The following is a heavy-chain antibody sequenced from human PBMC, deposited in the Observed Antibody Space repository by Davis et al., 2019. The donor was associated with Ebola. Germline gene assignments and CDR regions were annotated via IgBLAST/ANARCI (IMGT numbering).Heavy chain of an antibody. CDR1: GGSISSYY. CDR2: IYYSGST. V-gene: IGHV4-59*01. J-gene: IGHJ6*02. Sequence: SETLSLTCTVSGGSISSYYWSWIRQPPGKGLEWIGYIYYSGSTNYNPSLKSRVTISVDTSKNQFSLKLSSVTAADTAVYYCARDRGYDRLLYGMDVWGQGTTVTVSS. CDR3: ARDRGYDRLLYGMDV. D-gene: IGHD5-12*01.